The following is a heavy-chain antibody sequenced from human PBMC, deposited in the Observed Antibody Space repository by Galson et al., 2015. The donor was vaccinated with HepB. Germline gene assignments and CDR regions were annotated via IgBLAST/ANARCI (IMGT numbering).Heavy chain of an antibody. D-gene: IGHD6-19*01. Sequence: TLSLTCTVSGGSISSSYWSWIRQPPGKGLEWIGYIYYSGSTNYNPSLKSRVTISVDTSKNQFSLKLSSVTAADTAVYYCARDSGIAVAGYYYYGMDVWGQGTTVTVSS. CDR2: IYYSGST. J-gene: IGHJ6*02. CDR3: ARDSGIAVAGYYYYGMDV. CDR1: GGSISSSY. V-gene: IGHV4-59*01.